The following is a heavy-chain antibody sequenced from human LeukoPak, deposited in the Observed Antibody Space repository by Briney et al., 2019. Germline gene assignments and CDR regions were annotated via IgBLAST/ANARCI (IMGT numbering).Heavy chain of an antibody. CDR2: IIPIFGTA. CDR1: GGTFSSYA. J-gene: IGHJ4*02. Sequence: GASVKVSCKASGGTFSSYAISWVRQAPGQGLEWMGGIIPIFGTANYAQKFQGRVTITADKSTSTAYMELSSLRSEDTAVYYCARSLPLENYDYWGQGTLVTVSS. D-gene: IGHD5-24*01. CDR3: ARSLPLENYDY. V-gene: IGHV1-69*06.